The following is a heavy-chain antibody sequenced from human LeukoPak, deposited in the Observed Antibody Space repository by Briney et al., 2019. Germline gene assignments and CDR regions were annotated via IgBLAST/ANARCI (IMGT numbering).Heavy chain of an antibody. Sequence: ASVKVSCKASGYTFTGYHMHWVRQAPGQGLEWMGWVNPNSGGSNYAQKFQGRVTMTRDTSISTAYMELDRLRSDDTAVYYCQFSDYVDRTMEDYWGQGTLVTVSS. V-gene: IGHV1-2*02. J-gene: IGHJ4*02. D-gene: IGHD5-18*01. CDR3: QFSDYVDRTMEDY. CDR1: GYTFTGYH. CDR2: VNPNSGGS.